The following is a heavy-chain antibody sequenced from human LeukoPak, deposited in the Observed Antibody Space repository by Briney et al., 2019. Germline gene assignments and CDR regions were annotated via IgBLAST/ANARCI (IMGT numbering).Heavy chain of an antibody. CDR2: ISYDGSNK. D-gene: IGHD2-2*01. J-gene: IGHJ4*02. CDR1: GFTFSSYA. V-gene: IGHV3-30-3*01. CDR3: AREDIVVVPAAHYGV. Sequence: PGGSLRLSCAASGFTFSSYAMHWVRQAPGKGLEWVAVISYDGSNKYYADSVKGRFTISRDNSKNTLYLQMSSLRAEDTAVYYCAREDIVVVPAAHYGVWGQGTLVTVSS.